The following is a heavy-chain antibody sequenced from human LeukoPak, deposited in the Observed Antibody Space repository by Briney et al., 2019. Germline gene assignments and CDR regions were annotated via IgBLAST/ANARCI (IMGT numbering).Heavy chain of an antibody. D-gene: IGHD6-13*01. Sequence: GGSLRLSCAASGFTFSNYGMSWVRQAPGKGLEWVAFIRYDGSNKYYVDSVKGRFTISRDNSRNTLYLQMNSLRAEDTAVYYCAKEGPVGAITAALDVWGQGTPVTVSS. CDR1: GFTFSNYG. CDR3: AKEGPVGAITAALDV. CDR2: IRYDGSNK. J-gene: IGHJ4*02. V-gene: IGHV3-30*02.